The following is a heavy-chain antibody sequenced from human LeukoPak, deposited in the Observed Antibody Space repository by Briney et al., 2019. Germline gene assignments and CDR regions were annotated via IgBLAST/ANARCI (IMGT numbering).Heavy chain of an antibody. CDR2: INPNDAST. D-gene: IGHD6-6*01. V-gene: IGHV1-46*01. CDR3: ARTAIAGRYYFDY. J-gene: IGHJ4*02. Sequence: ASVKASCRASGYIFTSFYIHCVRQAPGQGLEWMGIINPNDASTNYAQKFQGRITMTRDTSTSTVYVELSSLRSEDTAVYYCARTAIAGRYYFDYWGQGSLVTVSS. CDR1: GYIFTSFY.